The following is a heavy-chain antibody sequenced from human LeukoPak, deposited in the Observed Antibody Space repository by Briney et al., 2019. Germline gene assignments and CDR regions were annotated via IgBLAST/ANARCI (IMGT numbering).Heavy chain of an antibody. V-gene: IGHV3-48*03. D-gene: IGHD6-19*01. CDR2: ISSSGSTI. CDR1: WITLRNVV. J-gene: IGHJ4*02. Sequence: LCPAAAWITLRNVVKKVGRAAPRGGVGVGVNISSSGSTISYADSVKGRFTISRDNAKNSLYLHMNSLRAEDTAVYYCARDAPMAVAGLGTFDYWGQGTLVTVSS. CDR3: ARDAPMAVAGLGTFDY.